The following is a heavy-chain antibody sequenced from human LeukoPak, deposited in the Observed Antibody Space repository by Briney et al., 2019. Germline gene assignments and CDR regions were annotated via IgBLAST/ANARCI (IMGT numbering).Heavy chain of an antibody. J-gene: IGHJ6*04. D-gene: IGHD3-9*01. Sequence: GGSLRLSCAASGFTFSSYAMSWVRQAPGKGLEWVPAISGSGGSTYYADSVKGRFTISRDNSKSTLYLQMNSLRAEDTAVYYCAKASGKDILTGYRYGMDVWGKGTTVTVSS. V-gene: IGHV3-23*01. CDR2: ISGSGGST. CDR3: AKASGKDILTGYRYGMDV. CDR1: GFTFSSYA.